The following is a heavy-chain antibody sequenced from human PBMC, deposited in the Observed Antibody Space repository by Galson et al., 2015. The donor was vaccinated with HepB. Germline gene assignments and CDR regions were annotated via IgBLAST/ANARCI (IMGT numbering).Heavy chain of an antibody. CDR3: ASWEGIAAAGPRGETRRFDP. CDR2: ISSSSSYI. V-gene: IGHV3-21*01. CDR1: GFTFSSYS. Sequence: SLRLSCAASGFTFSSYSMNWVRQAPGKGLEWVSSISSSSSYIYYADSVKGRFTISRDNAKNSLYLQMNSLRAEDTAVYYCASWEGIAAAGPRGETRRFDPWGQGTLVTVSS. D-gene: IGHD6-13*01. J-gene: IGHJ5*02.